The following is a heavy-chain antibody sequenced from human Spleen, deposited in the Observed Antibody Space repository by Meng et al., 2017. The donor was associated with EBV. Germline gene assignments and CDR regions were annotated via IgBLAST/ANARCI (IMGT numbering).Heavy chain of an antibody. V-gene: IGHV1-69*06. CDR3: AALKGSSSSGSDY. J-gene: IGHJ4*02. D-gene: IGHD6-6*01. CDR2: IIPLLGKS. Sequence: QVRPVQSGAEVKRPGSSVKVSCQASGGTFSNFATIWVRQAPGQGLEWLGGIIPLLGKSNYTEKFQGRLRITADTSTSTAYLELSSLKSDDTAIYYCAALKGSSSSGSDYWGQGTLVTVSS. CDR1: GGTFSNFA.